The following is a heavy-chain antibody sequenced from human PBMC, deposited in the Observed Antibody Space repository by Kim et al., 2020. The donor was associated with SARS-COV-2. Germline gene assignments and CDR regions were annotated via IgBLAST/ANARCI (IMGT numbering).Heavy chain of an antibody. D-gene: IGHD6-19*01. V-gene: IGHV1-3*01. CDR1: GYTFTSYA. Sequence: ASVKVSCKASGYTFTSYAMHWVRQAPGQRLEWMGWINAGNGNTKYSQKFQGRVTITRDTSASTAYMELSSLRSEDTAVYYCARDSGPWYSSGWYWYFDLWGRGTLVTVSS. CDR2: INAGNGNT. CDR3: ARDSGPWYSSGWYWYFDL. J-gene: IGHJ2*01.